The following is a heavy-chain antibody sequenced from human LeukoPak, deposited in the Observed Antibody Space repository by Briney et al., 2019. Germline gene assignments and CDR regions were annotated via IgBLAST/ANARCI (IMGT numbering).Heavy chain of an antibody. CDR3: ARDPGYCSGGSCYSSWFDP. D-gene: IGHD2-15*01. CDR1: GFTFSSYS. J-gene: IGHJ5*02. CDR2: ISSSSSTI. Sequence: GGSLRLSCAASGFTFSSYSMNWVRQAPGKGLEWVSSISSSSSTIYYADSVKGRFTISRDNSKNTLYLQMNSLRAEDTAVYYCARDPGYCSGGSCYSSWFDPWGQGTLVTVSS. V-gene: IGHV3-48*01.